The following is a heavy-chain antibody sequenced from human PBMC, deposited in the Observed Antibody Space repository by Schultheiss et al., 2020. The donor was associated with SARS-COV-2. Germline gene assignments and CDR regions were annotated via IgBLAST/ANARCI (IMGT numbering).Heavy chain of an antibody. J-gene: IGHJ6*03. CDR1: GGSFSGYY. D-gene: IGHD2-2*01. V-gene: IGHV2-70*16. CDR3: ARVAVDCSSTSCYIGYYYYYMDV. Sequence: TLSLTCAVYGGSFSGYYWSWIRQPPGKALEWLARIDWDDDKFYSTSLKSRLTISKDTSKSQVVLTMTNMDPVDTATYYCARVAVDCSSTSCYIGYYYYYMDVWGKGTTVTVSS. CDR2: IDWDDDK.